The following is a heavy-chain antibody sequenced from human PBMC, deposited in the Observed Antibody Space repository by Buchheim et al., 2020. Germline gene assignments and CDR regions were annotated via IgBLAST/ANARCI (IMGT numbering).Heavy chain of an antibody. D-gene: IGHD4-11*01. CDR1: GGSISSSDW. CDR2: THRSGGP. Sequence: QVQLQESGPGLVKPSGTLSLTCAVSGGSISSSDWWTWVRQSPGKGLEWIGETHRSGGPNYNPSPKSRVPISIDKSKNKFSLKLNSVTAADTAVYYCANTVRIWGQGTL. CDR3: ANTVRI. J-gene: IGHJ4*02. V-gene: IGHV4-4*02.